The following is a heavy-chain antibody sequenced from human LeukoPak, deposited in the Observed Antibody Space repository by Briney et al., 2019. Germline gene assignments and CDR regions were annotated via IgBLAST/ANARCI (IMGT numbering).Heavy chain of an antibody. CDR2: ISGSGAAT. CDR3: AKGRGGTYQSYYFDY. J-gene: IGHJ4*02. CDR1: GFTFNNYA. D-gene: IGHD1-26*01. Sequence: GGSLRLSCAASGFTFNNYAMTWVRQAPGKGLEWVSIISGSGAATYYADSVKGRFTISRDNFKNTLFLQMDSLRADDTAIYYCAKGRGGTYQSYYFDYWGQGTLVTVSS. V-gene: IGHV3-23*01.